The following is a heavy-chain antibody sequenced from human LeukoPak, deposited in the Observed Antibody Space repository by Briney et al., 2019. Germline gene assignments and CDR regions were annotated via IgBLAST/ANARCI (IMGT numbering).Heavy chain of an antibody. V-gene: IGHV4-38-2*01. CDR1: GYSISSGYY. J-gene: IGHJ4*02. CDR2: IYHSGSI. CDR3: ARVWGDQSSFDY. D-gene: IGHD3-16*01. Sequence: SSETLSLTCAVSGYSISSGYYWGWIRQPPGKGLEWIGSIYHSGSIYYNPSLKSRVTISVDTSKNQFSLKLSSVTAADTAMYYCARVWGDQSSFDYWGQGTLVTVSS.